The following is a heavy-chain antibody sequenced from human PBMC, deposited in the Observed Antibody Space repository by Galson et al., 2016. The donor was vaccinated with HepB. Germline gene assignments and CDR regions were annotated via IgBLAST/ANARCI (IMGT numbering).Heavy chain of an antibody. J-gene: IGHJ3*01. CDR1: GFTFSTYV. CDR2: MSYDGTNK. CDR3: AGSGLYYYNSSGFYSGAFDV. D-gene: IGHD3-22*01. Sequence: SLRLSCAASGFTFSTYVMHWVRQAPGRGLEWVAVMSYDGTNKYYADAVKDRFTISRDNSKNTLYLQMNSLRAEDTAVYYCAGSGLYYYNSSGFYSGAFDVWGQGTMVTVSS. V-gene: IGHV3-30-3*01.